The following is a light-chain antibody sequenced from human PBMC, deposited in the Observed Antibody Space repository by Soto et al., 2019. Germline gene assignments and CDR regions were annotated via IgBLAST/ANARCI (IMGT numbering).Light chain of an antibody. CDR1: QSVSSN. Sequence: EIVMTQSPATLSVSPGERATLSCRASQSVSSNLAWYQQQTGQAPTLLIFGASTRATGSPARFSGSGSGTEFTLTISSRQSEDFSVYYCQQYNSWPPYTFGQGTKLEIK. V-gene: IGKV3-15*01. CDR3: QQYNSWPPYT. J-gene: IGKJ2*01. CDR2: GAS.